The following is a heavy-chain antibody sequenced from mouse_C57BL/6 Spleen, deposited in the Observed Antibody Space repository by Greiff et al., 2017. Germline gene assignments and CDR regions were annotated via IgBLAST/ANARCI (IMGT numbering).Heavy chain of an antibody. V-gene: IGHV14-3*01. CDR3: ARLTTYYFDY. J-gene: IGHJ2*01. CDR2: IDPANGNT. CDR1: GFTIKNTY. D-gene: IGHD1-1*01. Sequence: EVQLQQSVAELVRPGASVKLSCTASGFTIKNTYMHWVKQRPEQGLEWIGRIDPANGNTKYAPKFQGKATITADTSSNTAYLQLSSLTSEDTAIYYCARLTTYYFDYWGQGTTLTVSS.